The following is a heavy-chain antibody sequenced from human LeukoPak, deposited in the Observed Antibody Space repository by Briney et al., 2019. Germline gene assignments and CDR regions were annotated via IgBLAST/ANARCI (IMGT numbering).Heavy chain of an antibody. CDR2: ISAYNGNT. D-gene: IGHD3-22*01. CDR1: GYTFTSYG. V-gene: IGHV1-18*01. J-gene: IGHJ3*02. Sequence: GASVKVSCKASGYTFTSYGISWVRQAPGQGLEWMGWISAYNGNTNYAQKLQGRVTMTTDTSTSTAYMELRSLRSDDTAVYYCARLLPSLDIESGHAFDIWGQGTMVTASS. CDR3: ARLLPSLDIESGHAFDI.